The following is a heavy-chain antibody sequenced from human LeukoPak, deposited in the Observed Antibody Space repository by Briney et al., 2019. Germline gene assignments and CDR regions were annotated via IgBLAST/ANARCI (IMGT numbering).Heavy chain of an antibody. CDR1: GFTFSQFT. J-gene: IGHJ4*02. V-gene: IGHV3-21*01. CDR3: ASDPYYAGTSLADY. D-gene: IGHD1-26*01. CDR2: ISSSSVQI. Sequence: PAGSLRLSCVASGFTFSQFTMYWVRQGPRKGLEWVSSISSSSVQIYYADSMNGRFNVSRDTAKNSVYLQMNSLSAEDTAVYYCASDPYYAGTSLADYWGQGTLVTVSS.